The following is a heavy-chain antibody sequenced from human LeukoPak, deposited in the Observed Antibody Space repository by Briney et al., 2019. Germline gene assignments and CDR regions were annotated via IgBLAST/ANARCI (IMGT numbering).Heavy chain of an antibody. CDR1: GYTFTSCG. J-gene: IGHJ5*02. CDR2: MNPNSGNT. V-gene: IGHV1-8*02. CDR3: ARGFGYDYVFDP. D-gene: IGHD3-16*01. Sequence: ASVKVSCKASGYTFTSCGINWVRQATGQGLEWMGWMNPNSGNTGYAQKFQGRVTMTRNTSISTAYMELSSLRSEDTAVYYCARGFGYDYVFDPWGQGTLVTVSS.